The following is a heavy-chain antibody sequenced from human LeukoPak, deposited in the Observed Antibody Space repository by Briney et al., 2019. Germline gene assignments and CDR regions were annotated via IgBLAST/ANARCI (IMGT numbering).Heavy chain of an antibody. D-gene: IGHD6-13*01. CDR2: INPSGGST. J-gene: IGHJ3*02. Sequence: ASVKVSCKASGYTFTSYYMHWVRQAPGQGLEWMGIINPSGGSTSYAQKFQGRVTMTRDTSTSTVYMELSSLRSEDTAVYYCGRAQQLVCGAFDIWGQGTMVTVSS. CDR3: GRAQQLVCGAFDI. CDR1: GYTFTSYY. V-gene: IGHV1-46*03.